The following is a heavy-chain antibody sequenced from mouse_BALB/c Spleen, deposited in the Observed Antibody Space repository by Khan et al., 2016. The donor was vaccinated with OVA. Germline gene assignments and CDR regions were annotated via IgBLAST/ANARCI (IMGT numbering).Heavy chain of an antibody. D-gene: IGHD1-1*01. Sequence: QVQLQQSGAELIRPGDSVKMSCKASGYAFTSYTMHWVRQTPGKGLEWIGDINPSSAKTNYTQYFKDKATLTADTSSSTVYMQLSSLTSEDTAVYYCARRNTVYRWAYWGQGTTVTVS. V-gene: IGHV1-4*01. CDR2: INPSSAKT. CDR3: ARRNTVYRWAY. J-gene: IGHJ3*01. CDR1: GYAFTSYT.